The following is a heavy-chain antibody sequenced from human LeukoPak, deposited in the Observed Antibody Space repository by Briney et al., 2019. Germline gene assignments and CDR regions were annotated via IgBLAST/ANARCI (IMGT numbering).Heavy chain of an antibody. Sequence: SETLSLTCTVSGGSISSSSYYWGWIRQPPGKGLEWIGSICYSGSTYYNPSLKSRVTISVDTSKNQFSLKLSSVTAADTAVYYCARAFSSITIIDLFDYWGQGTLVTVSS. D-gene: IGHD3-3*01. J-gene: IGHJ4*02. CDR2: ICYSGST. CDR1: GGSISSSSYY. CDR3: ARAFSSITIIDLFDY. V-gene: IGHV4-39*01.